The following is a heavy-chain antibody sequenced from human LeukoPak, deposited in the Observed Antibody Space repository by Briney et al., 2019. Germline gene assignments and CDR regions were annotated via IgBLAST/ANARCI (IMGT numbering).Heavy chain of an antibody. Sequence: GGSLRLSCAASGITFSAYTMNWVRQAPGKGLEWVSSISSSGSYIFYADSVKGRFTISRDNAKNSLYLQMNSLRAEDTAVYYCASDRSLIASLYYFDNWGQGTLVTVSS. CDR3: ASDRSLIASLYYFDN. D-gene: IGHD3-22*01. V-gene: IGHV3-21*01. CDR1: GITFSAYT. J-gene: IGHJ4*02. CDR2: ISSSGSYI.